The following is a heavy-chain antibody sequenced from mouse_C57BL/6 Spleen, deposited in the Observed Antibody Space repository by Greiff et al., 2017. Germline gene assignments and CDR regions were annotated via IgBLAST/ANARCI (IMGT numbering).Heavy chain of an antibody. CDR1: GFTFSSYA. J-gene: IGHJ2*01. CDR2: ISDGGSYP. D-gene: IGHD2-5*01. Sequence: EVQGVESGGGLVKPGGSLKLSCAASGFTFSSYAMSWVRQTPEKRLEWVATISDGGSYPYYPDNVKGRFTISRDNDKNNLYLQMSHLKSEDTAMYYCARALYSNRFDYWGQGTTLTVSS. CDR3: ARALYSNRFDY. V-gene: IGHV5-4*01.